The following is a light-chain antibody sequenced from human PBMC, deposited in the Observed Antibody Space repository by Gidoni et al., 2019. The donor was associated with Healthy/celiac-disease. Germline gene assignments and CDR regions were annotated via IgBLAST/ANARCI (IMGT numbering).Light chain of an antibody. V-gene: IGKV1-5*03. J-gene: IGKJ1*01. CDR3: QQYNSYSST. Sequence: IQMTQSPSTLSASVGDRVTIACRASQSITSWLAWFQQKPGKAPKLLIYKASSLESGVPSRFSGSGSGTEFTLTISSLQPDDFATYYCQQYNSYSSTFGQXTKVEIK. CDR1: QSITSW. CDR2: KAS.